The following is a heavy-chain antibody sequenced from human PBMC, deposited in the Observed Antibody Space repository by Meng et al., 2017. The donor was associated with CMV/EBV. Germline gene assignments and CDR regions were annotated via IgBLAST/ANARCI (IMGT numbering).Heavy chain of an antibody. Sequence: SVTVSFQASGYKFNDFVITWVRPAPGQGLEWVGWITTYNGNTEYKQKFRDRVTMTTDTDTSTAYLELRSRRSDETAVYFCARVLNWNNLRFYAMDVWGQGTTVTVSS. CDR1: GYKFNDFV. CDR3: ARVLNWNNLRFYAMDV. J-gene: IGHJ6*02. D-gene: IGHD2/OR15-2a*01. V-gene: IGHV1-18*01. CDR2: ITTYNGNT.